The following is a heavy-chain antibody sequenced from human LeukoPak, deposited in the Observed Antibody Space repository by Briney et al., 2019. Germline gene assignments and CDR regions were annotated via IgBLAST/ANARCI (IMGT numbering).Heavy chain of an antibody. D-gene: IGHD3-10*01. CDR2: IYYSGST. CDR3: ARHRGGGSGSYSLDYFDY. J-gene: IGHJ4*02. V-gene: IGHV4-39*01. CDR1: GDSISSSSYY. Sequence: SETLSLTCTVSGDSISSSSYYWDWIRQPPGKGLEWIGSIYYSGSTYYNPSLKSRVTISVDTSKNQFSLKLSSVTAADTAVYYCARHRGGGSGSYSLDYFDYWGQGTLVTVSS.